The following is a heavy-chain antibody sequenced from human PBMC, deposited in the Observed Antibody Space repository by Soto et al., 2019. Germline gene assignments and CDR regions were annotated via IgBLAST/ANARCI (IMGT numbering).Heavy chain of an antibody. CDR3: AIVCAYCRGGSRPTDY. J-gene: IGHJ4*02. Sequence: EVQLVESGGGLVQPGGSLRLSCAASGFTFSSYEMNWVRQAPGKGLEWVSYISSSGSTIYYADSVTGRFTISRGNAKTSRHLRISFLRAQHTAVYYCAIVCAYCRGGSRPTDYWGQGTLVTVSS. CDR2: ISSSGSTI. CDR1: GFTFSSYE. D-gene: IGHD2-15*01. V-gene: IGHV3-48*03.